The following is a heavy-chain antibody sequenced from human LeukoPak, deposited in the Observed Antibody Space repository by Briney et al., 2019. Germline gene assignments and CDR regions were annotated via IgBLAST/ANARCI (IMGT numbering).Heavy chain of an antibody. CDR2: ISAYNGNT. CDR3: ARDLPHYDILTGYGYYYGMDV. CDR1: GYTFTSYG. Sequence: ASVKVSCKASGYTFTSYGISWVRQAPGQGLEWMGWISAYNGNTNYAQKLQGRVTMTTDTSTSTAYMELRSLRSDDTAVYYCARDLPHYDILTGYGYYYGMDVWGQGTTVTVSS. J-gene: IGHJ6*02. D-gene: IGHD3-9*01. V-gene: IGHV1-18*01.